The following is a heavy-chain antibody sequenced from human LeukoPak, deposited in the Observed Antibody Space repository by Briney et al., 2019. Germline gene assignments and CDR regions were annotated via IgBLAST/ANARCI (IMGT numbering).Heavy chain of an antibody. V-gene: IGHV3-48*01. Sequence: PGGSLRLSCAASGFTVSSDSMNAVRQAPGKGLEWGSYISSSSSTIYYAGSVTGRFTISRDNAKNSLYLQMNSLRAADTAVYYCASLDVVYYAFDYWGQGTLVTVSS. J-gene: IGHJ4*02. CDR2: ISSSSSTI. CDR1: GFTVSSDS. D-gene: IGHD2-8*01. CDR3: ASLDVVYYAFDY.